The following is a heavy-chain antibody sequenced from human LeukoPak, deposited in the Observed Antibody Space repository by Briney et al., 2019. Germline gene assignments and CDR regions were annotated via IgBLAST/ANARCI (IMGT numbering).Heavy chain of an antibody. CDR2: ISGSGGST. D-gene: IGHD3-9*01. CDR3: AKWGVYDILTGYNDVYFDY. V-gene: IGHV3-23*01. CDR1: GFTFSSYS. J-gene: IGHJ4*02. Sequence: GGSLRLSCAASGFTFSSYSMNWVRQAPGKGLEWVSAISGSGGSTYYADSVKGRFTISRDNSKNTLYLQMNSLRAEDTAVYYCAKWGVYDILTGYNDVYFDYWGQGTLVTVSS.